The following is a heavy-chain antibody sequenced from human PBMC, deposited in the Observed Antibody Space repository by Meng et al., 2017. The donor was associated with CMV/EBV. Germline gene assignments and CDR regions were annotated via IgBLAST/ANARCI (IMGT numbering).Heavy chain of an antibody. Sequence: GESLKISCAASGFTFSSYAMSWVRQAPGKGLEWVSVIYSGGSSTYYADSVKGRFTISRDNSKNTLYLQMNSLRAEDTAVYYCASEIGLRWKLFDYWGQGTLVTVSS. V-gene: IGHV3-23*03. D-gene: IGHD4-23*01. CDR1: GFTFSSYA. J-gene: IGHJ4*02. CDR3: ASEIGLRWKLFDY. CDR2: IYSGGSST.